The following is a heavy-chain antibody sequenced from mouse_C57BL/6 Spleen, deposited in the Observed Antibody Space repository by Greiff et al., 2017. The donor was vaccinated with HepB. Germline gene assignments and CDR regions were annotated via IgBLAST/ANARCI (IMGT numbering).Heavy chain of an antibody. Sequence: EVKLMESGGGLVQPGGSLKLSCAASGFTFSDYYMYWVRQTPEKRLEWVAYISNGGGSTYYPDTVKGRFTISRDNAKNTLYLQMSRLKSEDTAMYYCARLELGPYAMDYWGQGTSVTVSS. J-gene: IGHJ4*01. V-gene: IGHV5-12*01. CDR1: GFTFSDYY. CDR2: ISNGGGST. CDR3: ARLELGPYAMDY. D-gene: IGHD4-1*01.